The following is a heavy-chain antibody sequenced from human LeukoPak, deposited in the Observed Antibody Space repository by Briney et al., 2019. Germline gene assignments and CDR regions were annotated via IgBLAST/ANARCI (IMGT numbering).Heavy chain of an antibody. Sequence: SETLSLTCAVFGGSFSGYYWSWIRQPPGKGLEWIGEINHSGSTNYNPSLKSRVTISMDTSKNQFSLKLSSVTAADTAVYYCARWFYYGSGRRQFDYWGQGTLVTVSS. J-gene: IGHJ4*02. CDR3: ARWFYYGSGRRQFDY. D-gene: IGHD3-10*01. CDR1: GGSFSGYY. CDR2: INHSGST. V-gene: IGHV4-34*01.